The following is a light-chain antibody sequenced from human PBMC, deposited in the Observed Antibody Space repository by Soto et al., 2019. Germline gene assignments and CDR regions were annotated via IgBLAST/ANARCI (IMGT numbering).Light chain of an antibody. J-gene: IGLJ2*01. Sequence: QSVLTQPASISGSPGQSITISCSGPSTDVVIFNLVSWYQQHPGKVPKLVTYEGTKRPSGISNRFSGSYSGSTASLTISGLQAEDEADYFCCSYAGANPHLVFGGGTKLTVL. V-gene: IGLV2-23*01. CDR2: EGT. CDR1: STDVVIFNL. CDR3: CSYAGANPHLV.